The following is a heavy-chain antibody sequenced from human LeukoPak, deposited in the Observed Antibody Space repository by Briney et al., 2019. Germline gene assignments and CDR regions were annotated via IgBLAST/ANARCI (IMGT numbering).Heavy chain of an antibody. D-gene: IGHD3-22*01. Sequence: SVKVSCKASGGTFSSYAVSWVRQAAGQGLEWMGRIIPIFGIANYAKKFQGRVTITADKSTRTAYMELSSLRSEDTAVYYCAREQDYYDSSGYYSYWGQGTLVTVSS. CDR1: GGTFSSYA. V-gene: IGHV1-69*04. CDR3: AREQDYYDSSGYYSY. CDR2: IIPIFGIA. J-gene: IGHJ4*02.